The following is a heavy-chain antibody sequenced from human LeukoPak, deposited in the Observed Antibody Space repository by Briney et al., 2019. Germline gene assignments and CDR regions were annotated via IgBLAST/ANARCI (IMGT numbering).Heavy chain of an antibody. V-gene: IGHV3-7*01. CDR1: GFTFSSYW. D-gene: IGHD3-22*01. CDR3: ARNTYYYDSSGYWGYDY. CDR2: IKQDGSEK. Sequence: GGSLRLSCAASGFTFSSYWMSWVRQAPGKGLEWVANIKQDGSEKYYVDSVKGRFTISRDNAKNSLYLQMNSLRAEDTAVYYCARNTYYYDSSGYWGYDYWGQGTLVTVSS. J-gene: IGHJ4*02.